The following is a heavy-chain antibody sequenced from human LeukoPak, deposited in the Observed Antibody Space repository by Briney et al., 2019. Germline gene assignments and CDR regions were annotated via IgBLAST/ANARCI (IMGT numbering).Heavy chain of an antibody. CDR2: IYYSGST. D-gene: IGHD1-26*01. CDR1: GGSISSSSYY. J-gene: IGHJ4*02. CDR3: ASGRPPGASVLPGFDY. V-gene: IGHV4-39*01. Sequence: SETLSLTCTVSGGSISSSSYYWGWIRQPPGKGLEWIGSIYYSGSTYYNPSLKSRVTISVDTSKNQFSLKLSSVTAADTAVYYCASGRPPGASVLPGFDYWGQGTLVTVSS.